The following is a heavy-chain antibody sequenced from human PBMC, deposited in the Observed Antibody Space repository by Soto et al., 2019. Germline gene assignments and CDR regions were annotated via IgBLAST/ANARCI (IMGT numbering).Heavy chain of an antibody. Sequence: QVQLMQSGAEVERPGASVKVSCKASDYTFTSYGISWVRQAPGQGLEWMAWISADNGHTNHAQKFQGTLTMTTDTSTSTAYMELRSLRSDDTAVSYCARARRSPMVRGDAFDIWGQGTMVTVSS. CDR1: DYTFTSYG. V-gene: IGHV1-18*01. CDR3: ARARRSPMVRGDAFDI. J-gene: IGHJ3*02. D-gene: IGHD3-10*01. CDR2: ISADNGHT.